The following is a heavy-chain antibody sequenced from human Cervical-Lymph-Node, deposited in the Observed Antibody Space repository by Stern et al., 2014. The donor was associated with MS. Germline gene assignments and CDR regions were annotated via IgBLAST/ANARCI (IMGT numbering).Heavy chain of an antibody. CDR3: ARDGPVSDLDF. CDR1: GATFNNHA. Sequence: VQLEESGAEVKQPGSSVNVSCKVSGATFNNHAISWVRLVPGQGLQWMGGIIPIFGATRAAQRFRGRLTISADESTDTSYLILKNLKFDDTAVYYCARDGPVSDLDFWGPGTLVTVSS. V-gene: IGHV1-69*01. J-gene: IGHJ4*02. CDR2: IIPIFGAT.